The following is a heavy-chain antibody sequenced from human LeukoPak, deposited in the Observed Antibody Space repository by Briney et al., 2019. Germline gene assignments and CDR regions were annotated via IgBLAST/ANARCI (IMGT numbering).Heavy chain of an antibody. CDR1: GGAISSSGYF. D-gene: IGHD6-19*01. Sequence: SETLSLTCVVSGGAISSSGYFSSWIRQHPGKGPEWIGYIYHSGSAYYNPSLKSRVIISVDTSKNQFSLKLSSVTAADTAVYYCASNRITVAKFDYWGQGTLVTVSS. J-gene: IGHJ4*02. CDR3: ASNRITVAKFDY. CDR2: IYHSGSA. V-gene: IGHV4-31*11.